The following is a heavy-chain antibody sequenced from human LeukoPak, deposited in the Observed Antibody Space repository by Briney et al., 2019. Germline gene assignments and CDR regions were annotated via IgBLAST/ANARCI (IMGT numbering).Heavy chain of an antibody. J-gene: IGHJ4*02. CDR1: GGSISSSSYY. CDR3: ARRLVQFYDFWSGYQGPFDY. V-gene: IGHV4-39*01. D-gene: IGHD3-3*01. CDR2: IYYSGST. Sequence: SETLSLTCTVSGGSISSSSYYWGWIRQPSGKGLEWIGSIYYSGSTYYNPSLKSRVTIPVDTSKNQFSLKLSSVTAADTAVYYCARRLVQFYDFWSGYQGPFDYWGQGTLVTVSS.